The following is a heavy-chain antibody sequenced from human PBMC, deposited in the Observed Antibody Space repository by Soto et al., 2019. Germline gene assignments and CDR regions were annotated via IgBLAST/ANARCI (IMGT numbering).Heavy chain of an antibody. CDR2: IIAMFGTT. D-gene: IGHD2-15*01. J-gene: IGHJ4*02. CDR1: GGTFRTSS. CDR3: ARDYLEDTDLSAYYFDA. V-gene: IGHV1-69*01. Sequence: HVQLVQSGAEVKKPGSSVRVSCKASGGTFRTSSFSWVRQAPGQGLEWMGGIIAMFGTTTYAPDFQGRLTITADESSHSVVMELSSLRPNDTAFYFCARDYLEDTDLSAYYFDAWGQGSLVVVSS.